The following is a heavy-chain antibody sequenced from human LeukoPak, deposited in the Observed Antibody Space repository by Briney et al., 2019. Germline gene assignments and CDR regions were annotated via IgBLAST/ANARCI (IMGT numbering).Heavy chain of an antibody. CDR1: GYTFTSYG. CDR3: ARDISRSAVAGTFFSY. CDR2: ISAYNGNT. Sequence: ASVKVSCKASGYTFTSYGISWVRQAPGQGLEWMGWISAYNGNTNYAQKLQGRVTMTTDTSTSTAYMELRSLRSDDTAVYYCARDISRSAVAGTFFSYWGQGTLVTVSS. J-gene: IGHJ4*02. V-gene: IGHV1-18*01. D-gene: IGHD6-19*01.